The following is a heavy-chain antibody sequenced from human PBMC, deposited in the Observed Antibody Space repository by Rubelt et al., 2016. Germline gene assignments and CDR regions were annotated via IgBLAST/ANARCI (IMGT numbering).Heavy chain of an antibody. CDR2: ISSGSSTI. CDR3: ARDWRGY. V-gene: IGHV3-48*02. J-gene: IGHJ4*02. Sequence: EVQLVESGGGLVQPGGSLRLSCAASGFTFSSYSMNWVRQAPGKGLEWVSYISSGSSTIYYADSVNGRFTNSRDKAKNSRYLQMNSLKDEDTAVYYCARDWRGYWGQGTLVTVSS. CDR1: GFTFSSYS. D-gene: IGHD3-3*01.